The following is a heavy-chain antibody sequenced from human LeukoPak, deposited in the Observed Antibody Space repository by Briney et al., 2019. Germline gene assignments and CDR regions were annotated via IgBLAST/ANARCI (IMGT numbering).Heavy chain of an antibody. CDR3: ASRYCSGGSCYLSLNYYDSSGPCAFDY. Sequence: ASVKVSCKASGYTFTSYYMHWVRQAPGQGLEWMGIINPSGGSTSYAQMFQGRVTMTRDTSTSTVYMELSSLRSEDTAVYYCASRYCSGGSCYLSLNYYDSSGPCAFDYWGQGTLVTVSS. V-gene: IGHV1-46*01. J-gene: IGHJ4*02. D-gene: IGHD2-15*01. CDR1: GYTFTSYY. CDR2: INPSGGST.